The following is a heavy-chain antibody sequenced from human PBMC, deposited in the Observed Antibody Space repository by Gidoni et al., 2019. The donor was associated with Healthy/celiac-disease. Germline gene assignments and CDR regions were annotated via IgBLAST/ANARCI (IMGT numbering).Heavy chain of an antibody. J-gene: IGHJ5*02. CDR1: GGTFSSYA. D-gene: IGHD2-15*01. V-gene: IGHV1-69*01. CDR2: IIPIFGTA. Sequence: QVQLVQSGAEVKKPGSSVKVSCKASGGTFSSYAISWVRQAPGQGLEWMGGIIPIFGTANYAQKFQGRVTITADESTSTAYMELSSLRSEDTAVYYCARDDCSGGSCYTNWFDPWGQGTLVTVSS. CDR3: ARDDCSGGSCYTNWFDP.